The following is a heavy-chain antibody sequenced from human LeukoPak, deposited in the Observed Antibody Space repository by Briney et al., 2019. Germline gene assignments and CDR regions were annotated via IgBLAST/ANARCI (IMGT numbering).Heavy chain of an antibody. D-gene: IGHD6-13*01. CDR3: AKTRTQAAAGPYWFDP. J-gene: IGHJ5*02. CDR1: GFTFSSYA. V-gene: IGHV3-23*01. CDR2: ISGSGGST. Sequence: GGSLRLSCAASGFTFSSYAMSWVRQAPGKGLEWVSAISGSGGSTYYADSVKGRFTISRDNSKNTLYLQMNSLRAEDSAGYYCAKTRTQAAAGPYWFDPWGQGTLVTVSS.